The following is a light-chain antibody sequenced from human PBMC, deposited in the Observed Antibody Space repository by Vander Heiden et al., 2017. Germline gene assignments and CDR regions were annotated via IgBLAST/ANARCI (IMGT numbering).Light chain of an antibody. V-gene: IGLV2-14*03. CDR3: SAYTSSHTLV. Sequence: QSALPQPAPVSGSPGQSITISCTGTSSDVGGYNYVSWYQQRPGKAPELMIYDVSTQPSGVSNRFSGSKSGNTASLTISGLQAEDEADYYCSAYTSSHTLVFGGGTKLTVL. CDR1: SSDVGGYNY. CDR2: DVS. J-gene: IGLJ3*02.